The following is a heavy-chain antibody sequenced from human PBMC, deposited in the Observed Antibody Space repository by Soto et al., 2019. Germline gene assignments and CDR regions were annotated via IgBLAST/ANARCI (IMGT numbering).Heavy chain of an antibody. CDR3: ARGPRGDKVDY. D-gene: IGHD3-16*01. J-gene: IGHJ4*02. Sequence: QVQLQESGPGLVEPSQTVSLTCTVSGGSISSDEYCWSWIRQTPGKGLEWIGHIYNRGSTYSNPSLKSXXTXSAXTSKNQFSLKLSSVTAADTAVYYCARGPRGDKVDYWGQGTLVTVSS. V-gene: IGHV4-30-4*01. CDR2: IYNRGST. CDR1: GGSISSDEYC.